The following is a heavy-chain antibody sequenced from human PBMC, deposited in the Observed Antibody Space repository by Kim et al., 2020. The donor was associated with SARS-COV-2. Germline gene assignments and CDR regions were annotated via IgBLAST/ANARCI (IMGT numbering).Heavy chain of an antibody. J-gene: IGHJ3*02. CDR1: GFTFSSYA. CDR3: AKDKPIVVVPAINDAFDI. V-gene: IGHV3-23*01. D-gene: IGHD2-2*01. Sequence: GGSLRLSCAASGFTFSSYAMSWVRQAPGQGLEWVSAISGSGGSTYYADSVKGRFTISRDNSKNTLYLQMNSLRVEDTALYYCAKDKPIVVVPAINDAFDIWGQRRMFTVSS. CDR2: ISGSGGST.